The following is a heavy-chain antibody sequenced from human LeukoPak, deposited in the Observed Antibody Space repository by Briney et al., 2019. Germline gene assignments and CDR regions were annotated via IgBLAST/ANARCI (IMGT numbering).Heavy chain of an antibody. CDR3: ARDLRYGVVLDTDDRGNY. Sequence: GGSLRLSCAASGFTLSDYSMNWVRQAPGKGLEWVSTISSDPNYIYYGASVKGRFTISRDNAENSVFLQMNSLRAEDTAVYFCARDLRYGVVLDTDDRGNYWGQGTLVVVSS. D-gene: IGHD4-17*01. V-gene: IGHV3-21*01. J-gene: IGHJ4*02. CDR2: ISSDPNYI. CDR1: GFTLSDYS.